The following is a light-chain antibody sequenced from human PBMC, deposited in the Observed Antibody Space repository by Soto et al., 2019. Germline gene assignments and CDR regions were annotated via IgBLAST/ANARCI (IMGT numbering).Light chain of an antibody. Sequence: QSVLSQPASVSGSPGHSITISCTGTSSDVGGYNYVSWYQLHPGKAPKLILYEVTNRPSGVSDRFSGSKSGNTASLTISGLQAEEEADYYCSSSTSSTAYVFGTGTKVTVL. CDR1: SSDVGGYNY. V-gene: IGLV2-14*01. CDR3: SSSTSSTAYV. J-gene: IGLJ1*01. CDR2: EVT.